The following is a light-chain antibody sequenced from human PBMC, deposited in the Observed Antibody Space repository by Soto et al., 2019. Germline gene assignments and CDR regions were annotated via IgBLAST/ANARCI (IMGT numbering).Light chain of an antibody. CDR3: QSSDSSLSDL. Sequence: QSVLTQPPSVSGAPGQRGTISCTGSSSNIGAVYDVHWYQQLPGTAPKLLIYGNSNRPSGVPDRVSGSKSGTSASLAITGLQAEDEADYYCQSSDSSLSDLFGGGTKVTVL. V-gene: IGLV1-40*01. CDR2: GNS. J-gene: IGLJ3*02. CDR1: SSNIGAVYD.